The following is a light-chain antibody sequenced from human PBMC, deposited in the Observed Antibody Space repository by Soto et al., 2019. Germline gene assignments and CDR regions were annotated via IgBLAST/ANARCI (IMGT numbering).Light chain of an antibody. V-gene: IGKV1-5*01. Sequence: DIQMAQSPATLSASGGDRVTITCRASQIISSWLAWYQQKPGTAPNLLIYDVSSLESGVPSRFSGSGSGTEFTLTISSLQPDDSATYYCQQYNTFWTFGQGTKVDI. CDR3: QQYNTFWT. CDR2: DVS. CDR1: QIISSW. J-gene: IGKJ1*01.